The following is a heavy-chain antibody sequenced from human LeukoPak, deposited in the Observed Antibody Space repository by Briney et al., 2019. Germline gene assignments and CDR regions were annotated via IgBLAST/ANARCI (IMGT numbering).Heavy chain of an antibody. CDR1: GFTLSTYM. CDR3: ARGFLEWLLYH. V-gene: IGHV3-48*01. J-gene: IGHJ5*02. CDR2: ISGSSSSSDGGAI. Sequence: GGAPRLSRTAPGFTLSTYMMKWGRPAPGGGAGGGSYISGSSSSSDGGAIQYADSVKGRFTISRDNDKNSLYLQMNSLRAEDTAVYYCARGFLEWLLYHWGQGTLVTVSS. D-gene: IGHD3-3*01.